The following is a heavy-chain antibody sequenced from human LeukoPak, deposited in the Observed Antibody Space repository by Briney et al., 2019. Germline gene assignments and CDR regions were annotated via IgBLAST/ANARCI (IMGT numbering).Heavy chain of an antibody. Sequence: GGSLRLSCAASGFTVSSNYMSWVRQAPGKGLEWVSVIYSGGSTYYADSVKGRFTISRDNSKNTLYLQMNSLRAEDTAVYYCAKEGYGHGSYFDYWGQGTLVTVSS. D-gene: IGHD5-18*01. V-gene: IGHV3-66*01. CDR1: GFTVSSNY. CDR3: AKEGYGHGSYFDY. CDR2: IYSGGST. J-gene: IGHJ4*02.